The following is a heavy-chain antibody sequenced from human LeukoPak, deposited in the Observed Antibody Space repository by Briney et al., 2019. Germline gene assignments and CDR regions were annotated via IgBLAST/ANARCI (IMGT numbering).Heavy chain of an antibody. CDR2: MSYDGNNK. CDR3: AKDGFGHSYGYAYFDY. V-gene: IGHV3-30*18. D-gene: IGHD5-18*01. CDR1: GFTLSSYA. Sequence: GGSPRLSCAASGFTLSSYAMHWVRQAPGKGLEWVAVMSYDGNNKYYADAVKGRFTISRDNSKNTLYLQMNSLRAEDTAVYYCAKDGFGHSYGYAYFDYWGQGTLVTVSS. J-gene: IGHJ4*02.